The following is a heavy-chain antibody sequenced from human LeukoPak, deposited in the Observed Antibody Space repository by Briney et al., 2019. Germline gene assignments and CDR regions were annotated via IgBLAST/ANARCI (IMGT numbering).Heavy chain of an antibody. Sequence: GGSLRLSCAASGFTFNNYAMNWVRQAPGKGLEWVSAITGSGGSTYSADSVKGRFTISRDNSKGTLYPQVNSLRADDTAVYYCAKSRGFSGTYPSDYWGQGTLVTVSS. D-gene: IGHD1-26*01. V-gene: IGHV3-23*01. CDR3: AKSRGFSGTYPSDY. CDR2: ITGSGGST. J-gene: IGHJ4*03. CDR1: GFTFNNYA.